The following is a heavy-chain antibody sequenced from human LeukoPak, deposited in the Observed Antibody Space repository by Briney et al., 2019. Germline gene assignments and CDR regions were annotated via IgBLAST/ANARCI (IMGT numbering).Heavy chain of an antibody. D-gene: IGHD3-22*01. J-gene: IGHJ3*02. V-gene: IGHV1-24*01. CDR2: FDPEDGET. CDR3: ATTGSYHDSSGYPRGGAFDI. CDR1: GYTLTELS. Sequence: ASVKVSCKVSGYTLTELSMHWVRQAPGKGLEWMGGFDPEDGETIYAQKFQGRVTMTEDTSTDTAYMELSSLRSEDTAVYYCATTGSYHDSSGYPRGGAFDIWGQGTMVTVSS.